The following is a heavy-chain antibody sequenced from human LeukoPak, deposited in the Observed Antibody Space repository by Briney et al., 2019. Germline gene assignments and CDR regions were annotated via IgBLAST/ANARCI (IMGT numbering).Heavy chain of an antibody. V-gene: IGHV1-2*02. D-gene: IGHD5-18*01. Sequence: ASVKVSCQASGYTFTGYYMHWVRQAPGQGLEWMGWINPNSGDTNYAQKFQGRVTMTRDTSISTAYMELSRLRSDDTAVYYCARDRGYSYGLSYWYFDLWGRGTLVTVSS. J-gene: IGHJ2*01. CDR3: ARDRGYSYGLSYWYFDL. CDR1: GYTFTGYY. CDR2: INPNSGDT.